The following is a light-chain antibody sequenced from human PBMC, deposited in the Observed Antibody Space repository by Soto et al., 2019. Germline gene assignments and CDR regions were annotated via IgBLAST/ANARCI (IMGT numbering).Light chain of an antibody. J-gene: IGLJ2*01. CDR1: SSDVGGYNY. CDR2: EVS. Sequence: QSVLTQPPSASGSPGQSVTISCTGTSSDVGGYNYVSWYQQHPGKAPKLMIYEVSKRPSGVPDRFSGSKSGHTASLTVSGLKAEDEADYYCSSYAGSNNVVFGGGTQLTVL. V-gene: IGLV2-8*01. CDR3: SSYAGSNNVV.